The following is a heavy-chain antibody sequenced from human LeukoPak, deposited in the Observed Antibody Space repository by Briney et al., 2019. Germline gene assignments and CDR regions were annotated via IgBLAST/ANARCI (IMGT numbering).Heavy chain of an antibody. V-gene: IGHV4-39*07. CDR3: ASVRVGAMHY. CDR2: MYSSGST. D-gene: IGHD1-26*01. J-gene: IGHJ4*02. Sequence: SETLSLTCTVSGGSISSSSYYWGWIRQPPGKGLEWIGSMYSSGSTYYNPSLKSRVTISVDTSKNQFSLKLSSVTAADTAVYYCASVRVGAMHYWGQGTLVTVSS. CDR1: GGSISSSSYY.